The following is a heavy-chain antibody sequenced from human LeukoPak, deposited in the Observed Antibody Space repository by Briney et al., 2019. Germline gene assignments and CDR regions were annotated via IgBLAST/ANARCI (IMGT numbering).Heavy chain of an antibody. CDR2: INPNSGGT. CDR3: ARDESGYDFAY. Sequence: ASVKVSCKASGYTFTGYYMHWVRQAPGQGLEWMGRINPNSGGTNYAQKFQGRVTMTRDTSISAAYMELSRLRSDDTAVYYCARDESGYDFAYWGQGTLVTVSS. V-gene: IGHV1-2*06. CDR1: GYTFTGYY. D-gene: IGHD5-12*01. J-gene: IGHJ4*02.